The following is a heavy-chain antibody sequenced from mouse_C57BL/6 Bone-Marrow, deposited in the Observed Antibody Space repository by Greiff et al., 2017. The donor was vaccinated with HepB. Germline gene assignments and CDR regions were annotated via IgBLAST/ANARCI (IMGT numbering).Heavy chain of an antibody. J-gene: IGHJ3*01. CDR1: GYTFTDYA. D-gene: IGHD2-14*01. CDR3: AKGYDSFAY. CDR2: ISTYYGDA. Sequence: QVQLQQSGPELVRPGVSVKISCKGSGYTFTDYAMHWVKQSHAKSLEWIGVISTYYGDASYNQKFKDKATITVDKSSSTAYMELASLTSEDSAVYYCAKGYDSFAYWGQGTLVTVSA. V-gene: IGHV1-67*01.